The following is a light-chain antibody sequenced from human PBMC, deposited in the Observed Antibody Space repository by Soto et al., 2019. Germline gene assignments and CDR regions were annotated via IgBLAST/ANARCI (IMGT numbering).Light chain of an antibody. CDR3: CSYAGSSTPLI. J-gene: IGLJ1*01. Sequence: QYVLTQPASVSGSPGQSITISCTGTSSDDRSYNLVSWYQQHPDKAPKLIIYEVNKQPSGISNSFYRYKSSNTASPTIYKLQAEDEADYYCCSYAGSSTPLIFGTGT. CDR1: SSDDRSYNL. CDR2: EVN. V-gene: IGLV2-23*02.